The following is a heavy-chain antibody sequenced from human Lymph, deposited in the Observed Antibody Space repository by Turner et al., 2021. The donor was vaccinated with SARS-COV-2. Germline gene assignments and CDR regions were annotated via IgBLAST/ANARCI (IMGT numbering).Heavy chain of an antibody. Sequence: QVYLVQSGAEMKKPGSSVKVSCKASGGTFSSYAISWVRQAPGQGLEWMGRIIPMFGIASYAQRVQGRVTITADKSTSTAYMELSSLRSDDTAVYYCAAPFTVVTPPGGFDIWGQGTMVTISS. CDR3: AAPFTVVTPPGGFDI. J-gene: IGHJ3*02. CDR1: GGTFSSYA. CDR2: IIPMFGIA. D-gene: IGHD2-21*02. V-gene: IGHV1-69*04.